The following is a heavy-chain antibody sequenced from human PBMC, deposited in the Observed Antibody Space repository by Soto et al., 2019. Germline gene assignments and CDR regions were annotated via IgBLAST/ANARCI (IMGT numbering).Heavy chain of an antibody. Sequence: QVQLVQSGAEVKKPGASVKVSCKASGYTFTSYDINWVRQATGQGLEWMGWMNPNSGNTGYAQKFQGRVTMTRNTSISTAYMELSSLRSEDTAVYYCARSRITMVRGEYYFDYWGQGPLVTVSS. CDR3: ARSRITMVRGEYYFDY. CDR1: GYTFTSYD. V-gene: IGHV1-8*01. CDR2: MNPNSGNT. D-gene: IGHD3-10*01. J-gene: IGHJ4*02.